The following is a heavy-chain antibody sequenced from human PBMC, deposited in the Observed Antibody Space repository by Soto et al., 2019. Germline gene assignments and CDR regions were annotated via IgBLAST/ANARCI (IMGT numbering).Heavy chain of an antibody. J-gene: IGHJ5*02. D-gene: IGHD2-2*01. V-gene: IGHV3-30*18. CDR2: ISYGGSNK. CDR1: GFTFSSYG. Sequence: QVQLVESGGGVVQPGRSLRLSCAASGFTFSSYGMHWVRQAPGKGLEWVAVISYGGSNKYYADSVKGRFTISRDNSKNTLYLQMNNLRAADTAVYYCAKDNCISTSCYRLYNWFDPWGQGTLVTVSS. CDR3: AKDNCISTSCYRLYNWFDP.